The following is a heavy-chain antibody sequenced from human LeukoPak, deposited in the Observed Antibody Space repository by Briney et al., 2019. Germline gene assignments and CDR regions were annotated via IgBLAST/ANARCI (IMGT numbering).Heavy chain of an antibody. CDR1: GYNFTNHW. CDR2: IWPDDSDT. Sequence: GESLKISCKASGYNFTNHWVAWVRQRPGEGLEWMGIIWPDDSDTRYSPSFQGLVTISVDKSIGTAHLQWRSLKALDTALYFCARHSDVPLDLWGQGTLVIVSS. CDR3: ARHSDVPLDL. V-gene: IGHV5-51*01. J-gene: IGHJ5*02. D-gene: IGHD6-6*01.